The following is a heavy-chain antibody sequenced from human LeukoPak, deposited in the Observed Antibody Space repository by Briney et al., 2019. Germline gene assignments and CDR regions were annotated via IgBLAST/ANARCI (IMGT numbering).Heavy chain of an antibody. CDR3: ARDPVLGCPFDY. Sequence: GGSLRLSCAASGFTLSSYSMNWVRQPPGRGLEWGSSISSSSSYIYYADSVKGRFTISRDNAKNALYLQMNSLRAEDTAVYYCARDPVLGCPFDYWGQGTLVTVSS. V-gene: IGHV3-21*01. D-gene: IGHD3-3*02. J-gene: IGHJ4*02. CDR1: GFTLSSYS. CDR2: ISSSSSYI.